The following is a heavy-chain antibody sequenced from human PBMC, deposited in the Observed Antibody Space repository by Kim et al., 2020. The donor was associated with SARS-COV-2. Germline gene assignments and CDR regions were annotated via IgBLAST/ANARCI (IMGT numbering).Heavy chain of an antibody. D-gene: IGHD1-1*01. CDR2: IDPKSGDT. Sequence: ASVKVSCTSSGYTFTHYYIYWLRQAPGQGLEWMGRIDPKSGDTDFAQKFQGRVTVTRDTSISTTYLELGGLTSDDTAVYYCARDAYMKAITTLPYWGQGT. J-gene: IGHJ4*02. CDR1: GYTFTHYY. V-gene: IGHV1-2*06. CDR3: ARDAYMKAITTLPY.